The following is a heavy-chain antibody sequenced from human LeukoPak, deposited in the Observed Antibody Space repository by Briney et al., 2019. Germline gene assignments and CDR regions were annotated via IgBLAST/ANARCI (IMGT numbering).Heavy chain of an antibody. V-gene: IGHV4-4*07. D-gene: IGHD4/OR15-4a*01. CDR2: IHISGIT. CDR3: ARGPTMDLDY. J-gene: IGHJ4*02. CDR1: GGSISSYY. Sequence: SETLSLACTVSGGSISSYYWSWIRQPAGKGLEWIGRIHISGITNYNPSLKSRVTISVDTSKNQFSLKLSSVTAADTAVYYCARGPTMDLDYWGQGTLVTVSS.